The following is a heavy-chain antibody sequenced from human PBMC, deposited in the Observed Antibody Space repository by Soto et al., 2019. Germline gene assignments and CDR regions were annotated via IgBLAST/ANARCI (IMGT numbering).Heavy chain of an antibody. J-gene: IGHJ6*02. CDR3: AREVLNYYYYGMDV. CDR2: ISYDGSNK. CDR1: GFTFSSYA. V-gene: IGHV3-30-3*01. Sequence: PGGSLRLSCAASGFTFSSYAMRWVRQAPGKGLEWVAVISYDGSNKYYADSVKGRFTISRDNSKNTLYLQMNSLRAEDTAVYYCAREVLNYYYYGMDVWGQGTTVTVSS.